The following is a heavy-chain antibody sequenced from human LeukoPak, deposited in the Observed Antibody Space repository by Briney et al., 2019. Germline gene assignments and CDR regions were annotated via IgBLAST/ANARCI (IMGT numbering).Heavy chain of an antibody. CDR1: GFTFSSYW. Sequence: RPGGSLRLSCAASGFTFSSYWMHWVRQAPGKGLVWVSRISTDGTYTEYADSVKGRFTISRDNAKDTLYLQVNSLRAEDTAVYYCAITVDCRATTDCYSYFHHWGQGTLVTVSS. CDR2: ISTDGTYT. V-gene: IGHV3-74*03. D-gene: IGHD2-21*02. J-gene: IGHJ1*01. CDR3: AITVDCRATTDCYSYFHH.